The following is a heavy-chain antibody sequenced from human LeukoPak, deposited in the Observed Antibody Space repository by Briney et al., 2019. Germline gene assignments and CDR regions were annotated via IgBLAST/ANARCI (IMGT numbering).Heavy chain of an antibody. CDR1: GGSISSYY. Sequence: PSETLSLTCTVSGGSISSYYWSWIRQPPGKGLDWIGYIYYSGSTNYNPSLKSRVTISVDTSKNQFSLKLSSVAAADTAVYYCARLTFSSSTSSIAGAFDIWGQGTMVTVSS. CDR3: ARLTFSSSTSSIAGAFDI. V-gene: IGHV4-59*08. CDR2: IYYSGST. J-gene: IGHJ3*02. D-gene: IGHD2-2*01.